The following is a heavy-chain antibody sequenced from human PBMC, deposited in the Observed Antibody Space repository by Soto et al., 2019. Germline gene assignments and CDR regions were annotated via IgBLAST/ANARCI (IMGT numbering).Heavy chain of an antibody. J-gene: IGHJ4*02. CDR3: AQWPNAYSSFFFDY. CDR1: GFGFSTFA. CDR2: ISGSGVTP. D-gene: IGHD4-4*01. V-gene: IGHV3-23*01. Sequence: GGSLRLSCAASGFGFSTFAMSWVRQAPGKGLEWVSTISGSGVTPYYADSVKGRFTISRDNSKSMLYLQMNSLRAEDTAVYYCAQWPNAYSSFFFDYWGQGTLVTVSS.